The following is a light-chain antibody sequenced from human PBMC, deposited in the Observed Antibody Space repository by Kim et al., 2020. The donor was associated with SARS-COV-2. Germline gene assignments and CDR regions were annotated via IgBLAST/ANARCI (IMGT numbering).Light chain of an antibody. Sequence: EIVLTQSPVTLSLSPGQRATLSCRASQYIDNWLAWYQQKPGQVPRLLIYDASNRATGIPARFSGSGSGTDFTLTISSLEPEDFAVYYWQQRRTWPLTFGQGTKLEI. V-gene: IGKV3-11*01. CDR3: QQRRTWPLT. CDR2: DAS. CDR1: QYIDNW. J-gene: IGKJ2*01.